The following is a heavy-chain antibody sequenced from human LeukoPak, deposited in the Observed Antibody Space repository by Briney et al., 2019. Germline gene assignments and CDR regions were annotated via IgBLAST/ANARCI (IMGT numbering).Heavy chain of an antibody. D-gene: IGHD2-2*01. Sequence: GGSLRLSCAASGFTLSSYAMHWVRQAPGKGLEWVGVISYDGSNKYYADSVTGRFTISRDNSKNTLYLQMNSLRAGDTAVYYCAREVVCSSTSCYLGEVDYWGQGTLVTVSS. CDR2: ISYDGSNK. J-gene: IGHJ4*02. V-gene: IGHV3-30-3*01. CDR1: GFTLSSYA. CDR3: AREVVCSSTSCYLGEVDY.